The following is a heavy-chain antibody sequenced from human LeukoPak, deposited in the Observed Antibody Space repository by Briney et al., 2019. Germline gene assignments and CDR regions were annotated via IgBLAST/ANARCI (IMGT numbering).Heavy chain of an antibody. Sequence: GGSLRLSCAASGFTFSSYWMSWVRQAPGKGLEWVANIKQDGSEKYYVDSVKGRFTISRDNAKNSLYLQMNSLRAEDTAVYYCARAAYCSSTSCYGSDIWGQGTMVTVSS. CDR2: IKQDGSEK. CDR3: ARAAYCSSTSCYGSDI. J-gene: IGHJ3*02. CDR1: GFTFSSYW. V-gene: IGHV3-7*01. D-gene: IGHD2-2*01.